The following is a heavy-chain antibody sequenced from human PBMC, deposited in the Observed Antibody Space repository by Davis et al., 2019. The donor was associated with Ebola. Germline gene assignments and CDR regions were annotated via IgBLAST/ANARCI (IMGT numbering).Heavy chain of an antibody. Sequence: GESLKISCKGSGYSFTSYWIGWVRQMPGKGLEWMGIIYPGDSDTRYSPSFQGQVTISADKSISTAYLQWSSLKASDTAMYYCARHLGGRGVPAAIYYYYYMDVWGKGTTVTVSS. CDR2: IYPGDSDT. CDR1: GYSFTSYW. D-gene: IGHD2-2*01. CDR3: ARHLGGRGVPAAIYYYYYMDV. J-gene: IGHJ6*03. V-gene: IGHV5-51*01.